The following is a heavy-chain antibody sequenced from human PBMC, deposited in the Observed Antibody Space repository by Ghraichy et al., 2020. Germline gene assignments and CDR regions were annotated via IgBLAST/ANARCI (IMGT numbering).Heavy chain of an antibody. CDR3: AKVGYSTSFFDY. CDR2: INQDGSEK. CDR1: GFMFSSSW. V-gene: IGHV3-7*03. D-gene: IGHD6-13*01. Sequence: GGSLRLSCAVSGFMFSSSWMSWVRQAPGKGLEWVANINQDGSEKYYVDSVKGRFTISRDNAKNSLYLQMNSLRAEDTAVYYCAKVGYSTSFFDYWGQGTLVTVSS. J-gene: IGHJ4*02.